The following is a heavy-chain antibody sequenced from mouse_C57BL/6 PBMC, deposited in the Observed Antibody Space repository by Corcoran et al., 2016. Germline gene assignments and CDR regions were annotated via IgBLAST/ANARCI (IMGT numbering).Heavy chain of an antibody. Sequence: EVQLQQSGPELVKPGASVKISYKASGYTFTDYYMNWVKQSHGKSLEWIGDINPNNGGTSYNQKFKGKATLTVDKSSSTAYMELRSLTSEDSAVYYCARPAQAWFAYWGQGTLVTVSA. J-gene: IGHJ3*01. CDR3: ARPAQAWFAY. CDR1: GYTFTDYY. D-gene: IGHD3-2*02. V-gene: IGHV1-26*01. CDR2: INPNNGGT.